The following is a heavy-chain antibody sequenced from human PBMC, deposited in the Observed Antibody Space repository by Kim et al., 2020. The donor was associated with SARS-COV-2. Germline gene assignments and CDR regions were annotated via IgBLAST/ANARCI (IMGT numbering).Heavy chain of an antibody. CDR3: ARGLNCSGGSCYSYNWFDP. CDR1: GGSFSGYY. J-gene: IGHJ5*02. D-gene: IGHD2-15*01. Sequence: SETLSLTCAVYGGSFSGYYWSWIRQPPGKGLEWIGEINHSGSTNYNPSLKSRVTISVDTSKNQFSLKLSSVTAADTAVYYCARGLNCSGGSCYSYNWFDPWGQGTLVTVSS. V-gene: IGHV4-34*01. CDR2: INHSGST.